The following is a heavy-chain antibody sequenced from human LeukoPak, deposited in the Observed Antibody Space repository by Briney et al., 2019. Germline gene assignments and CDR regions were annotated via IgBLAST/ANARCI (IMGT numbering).Heavy chain of an antibody. J-gene: IGHJ4*02. CDR1: GFTFGSYA. CDR3: ARDGFLGPVTAYLDY. D-gene: IGHD2-21*02. CDR2: VKSDGSST. V-gene: IGHV3-74*01. Sequence: GGSLSLSCEAPGFTFGSYAMHWFRQPPGKGLVWVSRVKSDGSSTSYADSVKGRFTISRDNARNTLYLQMNSLRAEDTAVYYCARDGFLGPVTAYLDYWGQGTPVTVSS.